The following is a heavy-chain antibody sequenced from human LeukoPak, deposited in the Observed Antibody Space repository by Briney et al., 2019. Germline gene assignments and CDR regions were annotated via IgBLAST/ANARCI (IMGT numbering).Heavy chain of an antibody. CDR1: GYTFTSYD. CDR3: ARGGYCTNGVCLIFNWFDP. J-gene: IGHJ5*02. D-gene: IGHD2-8*01. CDR2: INPNSGNT. Sequence: ASVKVSCKASGYTFTSYDINWVRQATGQGLEWMGWINPNSGNTGYAQKFQGRVTMTRNTSISTAYMELSSLRSEDTGVYYCARGGYCTNGVCLIFNWFDPWGQGALVTVSS. V-gene: IGHV1-8*01.